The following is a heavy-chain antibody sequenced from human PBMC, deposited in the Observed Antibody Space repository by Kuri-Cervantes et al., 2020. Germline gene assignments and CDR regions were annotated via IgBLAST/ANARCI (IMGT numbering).Heavy chain of an antibody. V-gene: IGHV4-38-2*02. Sequence: SETLSLTCAVSGYSISSGYYWGWIRQPPGKGLEWIGTIYHSGSTYYNPSLKSRVTISVDTSKNQFSLRLSSVTAADTAVYYCARDLFPSTSNWFDPWGQGTLVTVSS. J-gene: IGHJ5*02. CDR2: IYHSGST. CDR3: ARDLFPSTSNWFDP. CDR1: GYSISSGYY. D-gene: IGHD6-6*01.